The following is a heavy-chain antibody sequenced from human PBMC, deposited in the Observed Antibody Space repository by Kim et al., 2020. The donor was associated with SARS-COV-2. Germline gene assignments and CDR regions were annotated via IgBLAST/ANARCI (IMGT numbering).Heavy chain of an antibody. V-gene: IGHV1-24*01. J-gene: IGHJ4*02. Sequence: ASVKVSCKVSGYTLTELSMHWVRQAPGKGLEWMGGFDPEDGETIYAQKFQGRVTMTEDTSTDTDYMELSSMRSEDTAVYYCATKNSSSWYWFGHRSFDYWGQGALVTVSS. CDR2: FDPEDGET. D-gene: IGHD6-13*01. CDR1: GYTLTELS. CDR3: ATKNSSSWYWFGHRSFDY.